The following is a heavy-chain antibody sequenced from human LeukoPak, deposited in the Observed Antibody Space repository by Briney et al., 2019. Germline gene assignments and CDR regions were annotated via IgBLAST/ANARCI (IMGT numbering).Heavy chain of an antibody. CDR2: FDPEDGET. CDR1: GYTLTELS. D-gene: IGHD3-3*01. CDR3: ATVSIFGVVISYYYYYGMDV. Sequence: ASVKVSCEVSGYTLTELSMHWVRQAPGKGLEWMGGFDPEDGETIYAQKFQGRVTMTEDTSTDTAYMELSSLRSEDTAVYYCATVSIFGVVISYYYYYGMDVWGQGTTVTVSS. V-gene: IGHV1-24*01. J-gene: IGHJ6*02.